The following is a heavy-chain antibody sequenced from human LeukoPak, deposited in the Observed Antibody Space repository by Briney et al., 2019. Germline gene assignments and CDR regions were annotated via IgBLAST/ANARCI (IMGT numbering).Heavy chain of an antibody. V-gene: IGHV3-74*03. D-gene: IGHD5-12*01. Sequence: GGSLRLSCAASGFSFSTYNINWVRQAPGRGLVWVSRTNSDGSSTMYADSVKGRFTISRDNDKSTLYLQMNSLRVEDTAVYYCARLGGYDPFDFWGQGTLVTVSS. CDR1: GFSFSTYN. CDR3: ARLGGYDPFDF. CDR2: TNSDGSST. J-gene: IGHJ4*02.